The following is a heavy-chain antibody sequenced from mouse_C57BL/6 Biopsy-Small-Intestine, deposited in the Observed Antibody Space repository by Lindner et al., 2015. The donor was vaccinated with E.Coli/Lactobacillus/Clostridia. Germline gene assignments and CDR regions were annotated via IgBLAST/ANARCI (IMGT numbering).Heavy chain of an antibody. CDR3: AREGDYDSDVVDY. CDR2: ILPGSGST. CDR1: GYTFTGYW. D-gene: IGHD2-4*01. J-gene: IGHJ2*01. V-gene: IGHV1-9*01. Sequence: VQLQESGAELMKPGASVKLSCKSTGYTFTGYWIEWVKQRPGHGLEWIGEILPGSGSTSYNEKFKGKATFTADTSSNTAYMQLSSLTTEDSAIYYSAREGDYDSDVVDYWGQGTTLTVSS.